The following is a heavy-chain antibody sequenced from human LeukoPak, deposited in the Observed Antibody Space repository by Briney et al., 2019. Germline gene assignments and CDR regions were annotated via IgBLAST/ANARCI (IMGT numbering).Heavy chain of an antibody. CDR2: ISGSGAST. CDR3: AEEGSVTIFGVFILQGFDY. Sequence: GGSLRLSCTASGFTFNKYAMSWVRQAPGKGLEWVSAISGSGASTYYAGSVQGRFTISRDNSKNTLYLHMNSLRAEDTALYYCAEEGSVTIFGVFILQGFDYWGQGTLVTVSS. D-gene: IGHD3-3*01. CDR1: GFTFNKYA. J-gene: IGHJ4*02. V-gene: IGHV3-23*01.